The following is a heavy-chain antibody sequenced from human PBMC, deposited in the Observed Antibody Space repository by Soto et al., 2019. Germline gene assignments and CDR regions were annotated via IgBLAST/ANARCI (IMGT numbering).Heavy chain of an antibody. CDR2: IPYDGSNK. Sequence: HPGGSLRLSFAASGFTFSSHGMHGARQAQGKGLEWVAVIPYDGSNKYYADSVKGRFTISRDNSKNTLYLQMNSLRAEDTAVYYCAKDIVVVPAARRNYGMDVWGQGPTVTVSS. CDR1: GFTFSSHG. J-gene: IGHJ6*02. CDR3: AKDIVVVPAARRNYGMDV. V-gene: IGHV3-30*18. D-gene: IGHD2-2*01.